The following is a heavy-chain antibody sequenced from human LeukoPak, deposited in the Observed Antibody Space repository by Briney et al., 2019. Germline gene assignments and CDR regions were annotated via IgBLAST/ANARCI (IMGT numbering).Heavy chain of an antibody. D-gene: IGHD4-17*01. V-gene: IGHV3-7*03. CDR3: AREGDGDPSFDY. J-gene: IGHJ4*02. Sequence: GGSLGLSCVASGFTFSDFDMNWVRQAPGKGLEWVANIKQDGSEKYYVDSVKGRFTISRDNAKNSLFLQMNSLRAEDTAVYYCAREGDGDPSFDYWGQGTLVTVSS. CDR2: IKQDGSEK. CDR1: GFTFSDFD.